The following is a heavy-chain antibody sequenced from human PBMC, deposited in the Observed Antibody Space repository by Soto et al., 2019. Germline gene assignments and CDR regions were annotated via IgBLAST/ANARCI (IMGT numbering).Heavy chain of an antibody. Sequence: PGGSLRLSCVASEVTFASYDMDWVRQAPGKGLEWVSLITSGGGGANYADSVKGRFTISRDNSKNTLYLQMNSLRAEDTALYHCVKEGRDWNSRGSFDLWGRGTMVT. CDR3: VKEGRDWNSRGSFDL. CDR1: EVTFASYD. J-gene: IGHJ3*01. V-gene: IGHV3-23*01. CDR2: ITSGGGGA. D-gene: IGHD1-1*01.